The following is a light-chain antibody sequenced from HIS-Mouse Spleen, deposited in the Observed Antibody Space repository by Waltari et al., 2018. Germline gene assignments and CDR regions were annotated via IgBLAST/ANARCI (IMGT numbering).Light chain of an antibody. J-gene: IGLJ3*02. V-gene: IGLV2-23*01. CDR2: GGS. CDR1: SSDVGSYNL. CDR3: CSYAGSSTWV. Sequence: QSALTQPASVSGSPGQSITISCTGTSSDVGSYNLVSWYQQHPGKAPKLMIYGGSKRPSGVSHRFSGSNSGNTASLTISGLQAEDEADYYCCSYAGSSTWVFGGGTKLTVL.